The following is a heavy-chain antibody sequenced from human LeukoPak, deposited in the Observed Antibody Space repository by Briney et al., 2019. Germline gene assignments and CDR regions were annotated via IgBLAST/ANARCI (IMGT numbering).Heavy chain of an antibody. D-gene: IGHD3-22*01. CDR1: GFSFSSYT. J-gene: IGHJ4*02. CDR2: IGGSGEST. CDR3: ARGDSLPVLDY. Sequence: GGSLRLSCAASGFSFSSYTMHWVRQAPGKGLEYVGAIGGSGESTYYVSSVKGRFIISRDNSKNTLYLQMGSLRAEDMALYYCARGDSLPVLDYWGQGILVSVSS. V-gene: IGHV3-64*01.